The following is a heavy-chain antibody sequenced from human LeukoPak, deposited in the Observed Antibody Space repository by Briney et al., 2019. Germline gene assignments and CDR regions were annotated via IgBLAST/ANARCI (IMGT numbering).Heavy chain of an antibody. CDR3: ARLYGAGDYYFYGVDM. CDR2: VYPGDSDT. CDR1: GYTFTTYW. V-gene: IGHV5-51*01. D-gene: IGHD4/OR15-4a*01. J-gene: IGHJ6*04. Sequence: GESLKISCKGSGYTFTTYWIGWVRQMPGKGLEWMGIVYPGDSDTKYSPSFQGQVTISADKSISTAFLQWGSLKASDTAIYYCARLYGAGDYYFYGVDMWAKG.